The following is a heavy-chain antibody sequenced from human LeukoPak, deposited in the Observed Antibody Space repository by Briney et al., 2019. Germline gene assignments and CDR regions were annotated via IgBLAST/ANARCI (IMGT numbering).Heavy chain of an antibody. CDR2: IKQDGSEK. V-gene: IGHV3-7*01. J-gene: IGHJ4*02. Sequence: GGSLRLSCAASGFTFSSYWISWVRQAPGKGLEWVANIKQDGSEKYYVDSVKGRFTISRDNAKNSLFLQMNSLRAEDTAVYYCARDKYYGDSYFHYWGQGTLVTVSS. CDR1: GFTFSSYW. CDR3: ARDKYYGDSYFHY. D-gene: IGHD4-17*01.